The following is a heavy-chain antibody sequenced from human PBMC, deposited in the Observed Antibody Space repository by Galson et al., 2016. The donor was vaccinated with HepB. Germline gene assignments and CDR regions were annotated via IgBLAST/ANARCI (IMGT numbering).Heavy chain of an antibody. CDR3: AKAGSGVYGMDY. Sequence: SLRLSCAASGFTFSSYGMHWVRQGPGKGLEWVAVIWYDGSNKNYADSVKGRFTISRDNSKNTLYLQMNSLRAEDTAVYYCAKAGSGVYGMDYWGQGTLVTGSS. J-gene: IGHJ4*02. CDR1: GFTFSSYG. D-gene: IGHD2-8*01. V-gene: IGHV3-33*06. CDR2: IWYDGSNK.